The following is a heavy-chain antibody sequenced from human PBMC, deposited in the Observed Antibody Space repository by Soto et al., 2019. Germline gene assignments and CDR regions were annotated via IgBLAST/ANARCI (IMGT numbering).Heavy chain of an antibody. Sequence: PSETLSLTCTVSGGSISSSSYYWGWIRQPPGKGLEWIGSIYYSGSTYYNPSLKSRVTISVDTSNNQFSLKLSSVTAADTAVYYCARQDFWSGYYVDWFDPWGQGTLVT. CDR2: IYYSGST. D-gene: IGHD3-3*01. CDR1: GGSISSSSYY. J-gene: IGHJ5*02. CDR3: ARQDFWSGYYVDWFDP. V-gene: IGHV4-39*01.